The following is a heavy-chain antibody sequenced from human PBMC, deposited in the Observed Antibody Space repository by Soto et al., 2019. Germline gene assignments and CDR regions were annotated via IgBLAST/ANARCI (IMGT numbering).Heavy chain of an antibody. J-gene: IGHJ6*02. Sequence: SETLSVTCTVSGGSISSYYWSWIRQPQGKGLEWIGYIYYSGSTNYNPSLKSRVTRSVDTSKNQFSLKLSSVTAADTAVYYCARAHFSGLRWRTSYYYGMDVWGQGTTVTVSS. CDR1: GGSISSYY. CDR2: IYYSGST. CDR3: ARAHFSGLRWRTSYYYGMDV. V-gene: IGHV4-59*01. D-gene: IGHD4-17*01.